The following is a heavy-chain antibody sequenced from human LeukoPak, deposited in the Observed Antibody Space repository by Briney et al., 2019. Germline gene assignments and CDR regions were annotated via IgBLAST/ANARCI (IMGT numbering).Heavy chain of an antibody. J-gene: IGHJ4*02. Sequence: SETLSLTCTVSGASIRGSGFYWGWIRQSPGKGLEWIASIDYSGSTYYNPSLKSRVTMSVDTSKNQFSLKLNSVTAADTAVYYCARLHATLASLPLDYWGQGTLVTVSS. CDR3: ARLHATLASLPLDY. V-gene: IGHV4-39*01. CDR2: IDYSGST. D-gene: IGHD4-17*01. CDR1: GASIRGSGFY.